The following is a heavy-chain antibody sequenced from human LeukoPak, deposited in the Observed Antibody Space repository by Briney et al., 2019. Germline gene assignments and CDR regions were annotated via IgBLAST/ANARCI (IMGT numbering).Heavy chain of an antibody. CDR1: GGSISSSSYY. CDR2: IYYSGST. D-gene: IGHD3-22*01. Sequence: SETLSLTCTVSGGSISSSSYYWGWIRQPPGKGLEWIGSIYYSGSTYYNPSLKSRVTISVDTSKNQFSLKLSSVTAADTAVYYCASNYYYDNSGFDYWGQGTLVAVSS. V-gene: IGHV4-39*07. CDR3: ASNYYYDNSGFDY. J-gene: IGHJ4*02.